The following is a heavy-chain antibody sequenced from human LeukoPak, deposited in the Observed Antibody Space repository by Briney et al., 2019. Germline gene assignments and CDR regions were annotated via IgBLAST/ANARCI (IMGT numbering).Heavy chain of an antibody. V-gene: IGHV4-59*01. CDR2: IYYSGST. D-gene: IGHD5-18*01. CDR3: ASGLPGLGYSYGPSYYYYYMDV. Sequence: SETLSLTCTVSGGSISSYYWSWIRQPPGKGLEWIGYIYYSGSTNYNPSLKSRVTISVDTSKNQFSLKLSSVTAADTAVYYCASGLPGLGYSYGPSYYYYYMDVWGKGTTVTVSS. CDR1: GGSISSYY. J-gene: IGHJ6*03.